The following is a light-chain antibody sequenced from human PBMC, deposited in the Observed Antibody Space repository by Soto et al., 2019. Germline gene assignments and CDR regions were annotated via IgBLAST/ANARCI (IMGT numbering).Light chain of an antibody. Sequence: DIQMTQSPSTLSASVGDRVTITCRASQSISNLLAWYQQKPGKAPKLLIYKASSLESGVPSRFSGSGSGTEFTLTISSLQPDDFATYYCQQYNSYPWTFGLGTKVDIK. CDR3: QQYNSYPWT. CDR2: KAS. J-gene: IGKJ2*02. V-gene: IGKV1-5*03. CDR1: QSISNL.